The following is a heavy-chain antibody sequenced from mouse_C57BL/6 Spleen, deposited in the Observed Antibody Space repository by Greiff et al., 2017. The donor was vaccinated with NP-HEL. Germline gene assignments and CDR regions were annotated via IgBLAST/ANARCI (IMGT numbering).Heavy chain of an antibody. J-gene: IGHJ2*01. CDR3: ARQRYYGSSYYFDY. D-gene: IGHD1-1*01. CDR2: ISNLAYSI. V-gene: IGHV5-15*01. Sequence: EVKLVESGGGLVQPGGSLKLSCAASGFTFSDYGMAWVRQAPRKGPEWVAFISNLAYSIYYADTVTGRFTISRENAKNTLYLEMSSLRSEDTAMYYCARQRYYGSSYYFDYWGQGTTLTVSS. CDR1: GFTFSDYG.